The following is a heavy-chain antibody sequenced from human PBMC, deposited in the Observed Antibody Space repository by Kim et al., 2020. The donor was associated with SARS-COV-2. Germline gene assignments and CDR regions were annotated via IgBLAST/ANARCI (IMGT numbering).Heavy chain of an antibody. Sequence: ASVKVSCKVSGYTLTELSIHWVRQAPGKGLEWMGGFDPEDGKTIYAQKFQGRVTMTEDTSPDTAYMELSSLRSEDTAVYYCALFLPGGSEHWGQGTLVTVSS. CDR2: FDPEDGKT. D-gene: IGHD2-8*02. CDR1: GYTLTELS. J-gene: IGHJ4*02. CDR3: ALFLPGGSEH. V-gene: IGHV1-24*01.